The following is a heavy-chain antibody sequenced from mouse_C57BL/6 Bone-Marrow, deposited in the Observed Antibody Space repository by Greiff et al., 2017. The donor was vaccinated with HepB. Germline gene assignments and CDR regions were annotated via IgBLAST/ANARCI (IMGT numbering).Heavy chain of an antibody. J-gene: IGHJ1*03. D-gene: IGHD1-1*01. CDR1: GYTFTDYE. V-gene: IGHV1-15*01. CDR3: TQYYGSYWYFDV. CDR2: IDPETGGT. Sequence: QVQLKESGAELVRPGASVTLSCKASGYTFTDYEMHWVKQTPVHGLEWIGAIDPETGGTAYNQKFKGKAILTADKSSSTAYMELRSLTSEDSAVYYCTQYYGSYWYFDVWGTGTTVTVPS.